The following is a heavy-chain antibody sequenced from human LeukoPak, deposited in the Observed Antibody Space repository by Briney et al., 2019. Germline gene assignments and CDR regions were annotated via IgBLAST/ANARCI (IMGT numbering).Heavy chain of an antibody. D-gene: IGHD2-2*01. Sequence: GASVKVSCKASGYTFTGYYMHCVRQAPGQGLEWMGRINPNSGGTNYAQKFQGRVTMTRDTSISTAYMELSRLRSDDTAVYYCAREGYCSSTSCLEGDNWFDPWGQGTLVTVSS. J-gene: IGHJ5*02. V-gene: IGHV1-2*06. CDR3: AREGYCSSTSCLEGDNWFDP. CDR1: GYTFTGYY. CDR2: INPNSGGT.